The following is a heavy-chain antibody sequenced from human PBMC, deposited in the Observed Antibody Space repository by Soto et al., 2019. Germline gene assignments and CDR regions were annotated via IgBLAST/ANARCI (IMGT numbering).Heavy chain of an antibody. V-gene: IGHV3-15*07. CDR1: GFTFSNAW. Sequence: EVQLVESGGGLVKPGGSLRLSCAASGFTFSNAWMNWVRQAPGKGLEWVGSIKSKTDGGTTDYAAPVKGRFTISRDDSKNTLYLQMNSLKTEDTAVYYCTTGVLGSDQLLFPFVRYYGMDVWGQGTTVTVSS. D-gene: IGHD2-2*01. J-gene: IGHJ6*02. CDR2: IKSKTDGGTT. CDR3: TTGVLGSDQLLFPFVRYYGMDV.